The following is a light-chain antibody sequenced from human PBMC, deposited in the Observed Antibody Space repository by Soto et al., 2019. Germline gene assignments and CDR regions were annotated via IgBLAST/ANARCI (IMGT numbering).Light chain of an antibody. Sequence: DTQMTHSPSPLSASVGDRVTITCRASQDIRNELAWYQQKSVKAPKRLIYAVSSLESGVPSRFSGSRSGTEFTLTITSLQPEDFATYYCLQHNSYPHTFGQGTK. V-gene: IGKV1-17*01. CDR3: LQHNSYPHT. CDR2: AVS. CDR1: QDIRNE. J-gene: IGKJ2*01.